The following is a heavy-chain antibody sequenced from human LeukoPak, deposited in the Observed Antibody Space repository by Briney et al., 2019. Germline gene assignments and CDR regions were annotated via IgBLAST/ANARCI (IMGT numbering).Heavy chain of an antibody. D-gene: IGHD3-3*01. CDR3: TSNDFWSTY. V-gene: IGHV3-73*01. CDR1: GFTFSGSS. CDR2: IRGKPNSYAT. Sequence: PGGSLRLSCAASGFTFSGSSLQWVRQASGKGLEWLGRIRGKPNSYATAYAASVKSRFTISRDDSKNTAYLQMNSLKTEDTAVYYCTSNDFWSTYWGQGTLVTASS. J-gene: IGHJ4*02.